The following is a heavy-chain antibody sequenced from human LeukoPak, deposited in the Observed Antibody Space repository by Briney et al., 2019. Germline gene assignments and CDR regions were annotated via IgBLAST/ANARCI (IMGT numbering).Heavy chain of an antibody. CDR1: GFTLSTYG. D-gene: IGHD3-10*01. Sequence: PGGSLRLSCVASGFTLSTYGMSWVRQAPGEGREWVAAVSSTGSGTYYPDSLKGRFIISRDNSQNTVFLQMNSLRPEDTAFYFCAKDGPLLWFGPTDAWGQGILVTVSS. V-gene: IGHV3-23*01. CDR2: VSSTGSGT. J-gene: IGHJ5*02. CDR3: AKDGPLLWFGPTDA.